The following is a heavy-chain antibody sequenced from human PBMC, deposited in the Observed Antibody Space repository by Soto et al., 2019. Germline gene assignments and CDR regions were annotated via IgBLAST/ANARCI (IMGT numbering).Heavy chain of an antibody. V-gene: IGHV3-11*05. CDR3: SRDPRLLDY. J-gene: IGHJ4*02. Sequence: QVQLVESGGGMVKPGGSLRLSCAASGFSFSDYYMSWIRQAPGEGLEWVSYISGSSRYIRYADSVKGRFTISRDNAKNSLYLQVNSLRAEDTAVYYCSRDPRLLDYWGQGTLVTVSS. CDR1: GFSFSDYY. CDR2: ISGSSRYI.